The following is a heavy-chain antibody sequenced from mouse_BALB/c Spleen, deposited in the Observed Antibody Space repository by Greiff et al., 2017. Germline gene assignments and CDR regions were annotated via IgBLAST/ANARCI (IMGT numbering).Heavy chain of an antibody. CDR1: GYTFTDYN. V-gene: IGHV1S29*02. J-gene: IGHJ4*01. CDR2: IYPYNGGT. D-gene: IGHD4-1*01. Sequence: VQLQQSGPELVKPGASVKISCKASGYTFTDYNMHWVKQSHGKSLEWIGYIYPYNGGTGYNQKFKSKATLTVDNSSSTAYMELRSLTSEDSAVYYCARLTGYAMDYWGQGTSVTVSS. CDR3: ARLTGYAMDY.